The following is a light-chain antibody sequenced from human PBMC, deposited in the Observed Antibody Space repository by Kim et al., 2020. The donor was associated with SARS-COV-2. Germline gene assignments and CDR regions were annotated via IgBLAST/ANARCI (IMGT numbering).Light chain of an antibody. J-gene: IGKJ1*01. CDR2: AAA. V-gene: IGKV1-39*01. CDR1: QTIGRY. CDR3: QQTFTTPRT. Sequence: ASVGAIITISCRASQTIGRYLNWYQQKPGKAPKLLIYAAATLQSGVPSRISGSGSGTDFTLTINSLQAEDFATYYCQQTFTTPRTFGQGTKVDIK.